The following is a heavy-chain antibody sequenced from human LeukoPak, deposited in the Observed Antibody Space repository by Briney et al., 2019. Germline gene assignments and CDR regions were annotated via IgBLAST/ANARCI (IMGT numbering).Heavy chain of an antibody. J-gene: IGHJ5*02. CDR1: GGSFSGYY. CDR3: AISSYYRVWFDP. V-gene: IGHV4-34*06. Sequence: SETLSLTCAVYGGSFSGYYWSWIRQPPGKGLEWIGEINHSGSTNYNPSLKSRVTISVDTSKNQFSLKLDSVTAADTALYYCAISSYYRVWFDPWGQGTLVTVSS. CDR2: INHSGST. D-gene: IGHD1-26*01.